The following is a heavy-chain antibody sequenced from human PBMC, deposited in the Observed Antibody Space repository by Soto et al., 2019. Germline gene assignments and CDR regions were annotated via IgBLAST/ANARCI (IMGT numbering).Heavy chain of an antibody. V-gene: IGHV5-51*01. J-gene: IGHJ6*02. Sequence: GESLKISCRASGYSFTTDWIGWVRQMPGKGLEWMGIIYPGDSDTRYSPSFQGHVTISADKSISTAYLQWSSLKASDTAMYYCARRGCSSTICSWSDYYYYGMDVWGQGTTVTVSS. CDR1: GYSFTTDW. D-gene: IGHD2-2*01. CDR2: IYPGDSDT. CDR3: ARRGCSSTICSWSDYYYYGMDV.